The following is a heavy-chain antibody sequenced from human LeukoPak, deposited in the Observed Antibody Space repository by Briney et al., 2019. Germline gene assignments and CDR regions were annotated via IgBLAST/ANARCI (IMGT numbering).Heavy chain of an antibody. CDR2: IYYSGST. V-gene: IGHV4-59*01. Sequence: PSETLSLTCTLSGGSISSYYWSWIRQPPGKGLEWIGYIYYSGSTNYNPSLKSRVTISVDTSKNQFSLKLSSVTAADTAVYYCASQRWGYDAFDIWGQGTMVTVSS. CDR3: ASQRWGYDAFDI. CDR1: GGSISSYY. D-gene: IGHD3-16*01. J-gene: IGHJ3*02.